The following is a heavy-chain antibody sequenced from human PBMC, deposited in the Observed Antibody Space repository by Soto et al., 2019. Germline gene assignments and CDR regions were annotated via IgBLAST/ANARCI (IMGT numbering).Heavy chain of an antibody. Sequence: QVQLQESGPGLVKPSETLSLSCTVSGDPISRYHWSWIRQTPGKGLEWIGYVHNSGSTSYNPSLKSRVTISIDTSRKQFSRRLRSVTAADTDVYYCTGDRNNRVWYKYWGQGTLVTVSS. CDR2: VHNSGST. CDR1: GDPISRYH. D-gene: IGHD6-19*01. J-gene: IGHJ4*02. V-gene: IGHV4-59*01. CDR3: TGDRNNRVWYKY.